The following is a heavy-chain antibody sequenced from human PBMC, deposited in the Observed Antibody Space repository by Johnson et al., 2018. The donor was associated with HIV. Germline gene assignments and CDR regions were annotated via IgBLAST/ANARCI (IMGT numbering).Heavy chain of an antibody. Sequence: VESGRGVVQPGRSLRLSCAASGFTFSSYAMHWVRQAPGKGLEWVAVISYDGSNKYYADSVKGRFTISRDNAKNSLYVQMNSLRAEDTALYYCARHFRGGDRGAFGIWGQGTMVTVSS. J-gene: IGHJ3*02. V-gene: IGHV3-30*04. CDR2: ISYDGSNK. CDR1: GFTFSSYA. CDR3: ARHFRGGDRGAFGI. D-gene: IGHD3-10*01.